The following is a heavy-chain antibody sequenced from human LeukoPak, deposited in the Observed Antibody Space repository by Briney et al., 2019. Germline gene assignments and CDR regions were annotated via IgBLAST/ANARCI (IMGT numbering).Heavy chain of an antibody. CDR3: AKTRPLDSSSWSHGDY. CDR2: ISGSGDST. V-gene: IGHV3-23*01. Sequence: GGSLRLSCAASGFTFSSYSMNWVRQAPGKGLEWVSAISGSGDSTYYGDSVKGRFTISRDNSKNTLYRQMNSLRAEDTAVYYCAKTRPLDSSSWSHGDYWGQGTLVTVSS. CDR1: GFTFSSYS. J-gene: IGHJ4*02. D-gene: IGHD6-13*01.